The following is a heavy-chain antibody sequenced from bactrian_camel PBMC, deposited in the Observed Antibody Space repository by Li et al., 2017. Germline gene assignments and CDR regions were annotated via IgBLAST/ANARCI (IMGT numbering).Heavy chain of an antibody. CDR1: GFPVGSFC. V-gene: IGHV3S1*01. J-gene: IGHJ6*01. Sequence: HVQLVESGGGSVQAGGSLRISCAASGFPVGSFCMCWIRQAAGKEREVVASIYSGGTGTYYGDSVKGRFTISSDNAKNTMYLQLNSLKTDDTAMYYCAKGGGRWPASFGYWGQGPRSPSP. CDR2: IYSGGTGT. CDR3: AKGGGRWPASFGY. D-gene: IGHD1*01.